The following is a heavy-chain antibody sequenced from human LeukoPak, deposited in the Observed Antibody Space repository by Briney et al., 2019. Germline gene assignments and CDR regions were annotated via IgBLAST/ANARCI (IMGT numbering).Heavy chain of an antibody. V-gene: IGHV1-18*01. J-gene: IGHJ4*02. CDR1: GYTFTSYG. D-gene: IGHD5-18*01. CDR3: ARERRGYSYGLHDY. Sequence: ASVKVSCKASGYTFTSYGISWVRQAPGQGLEWMGWISAYNGSTNYAQKLQGRVTMTTDTSTSTAYMELRSLRSDDTALYYCARERRGYSYGLHDYWGQGTLVTVSS. CDR2: ISAYNGST.